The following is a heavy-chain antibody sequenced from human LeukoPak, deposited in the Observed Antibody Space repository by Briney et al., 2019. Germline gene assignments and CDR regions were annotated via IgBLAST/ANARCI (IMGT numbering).Heavy chain of an antibody. CDR2: IYYSGST. CDR3: ARGVVGATPGYYYYYYYMDV. Sequence: SETLSLTCTVSGGSISSYYWNWIRQPPGKGLEWIGYIYYSGSTNYNPSLKSRVTMSVDTSKNQFSLKLSSVTAADTAVYYCARGVVGATPGYYYYYYYMDVWGKGTTVTVSS. J-gene: IGHJ6*03. D-gene: IGHD1-26*01. V-gene: IGHV4-59*12. CDR1: GGSISSYY.